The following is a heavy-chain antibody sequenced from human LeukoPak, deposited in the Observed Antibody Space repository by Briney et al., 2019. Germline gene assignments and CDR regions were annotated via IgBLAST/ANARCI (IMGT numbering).Heavy chain of an antibody. D-gene: IGHD5-18*01. J-gene: IGHJ4*02. CDR3: ARGVQLWLGFDY. CDR1: GGSFSGYY. Sequence: SETLSLTCAVYGGSFSGYYWSWIRQPPGKGLEWIGEINHSGSTNYNPSLKSRVTISVDTSKNQFSLKLSSVTAADTAVYYCARGVQLWLGFDYWGQGTLVTVSS. CDR2: INHSGST. V-gene: IGHV4-34*01.